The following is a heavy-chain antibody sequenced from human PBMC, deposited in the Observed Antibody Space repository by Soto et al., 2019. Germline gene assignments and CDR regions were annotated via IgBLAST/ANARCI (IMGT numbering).Heavy chain of an antibody. CDR3: ARDGKPVDSYYYYGLDV. V-gene: IGHV4-59*01. J-gene: IGHJ6*02. CDR2: IYYSGST. D-gene: IGHD5-12*01. Sequence: QVQLQESGPGLVKPSETLSLTCTVSGGSISSYYWSWIRQPPGKGLEWIGYIYYSGSTNYNPSLKTRGTRSVDTSKNQFSLKLSSVTAADTAVYYCARDGKPVDSYYYYGLDVWGQGTTVTVSS. CDR1: GGSISSYY.